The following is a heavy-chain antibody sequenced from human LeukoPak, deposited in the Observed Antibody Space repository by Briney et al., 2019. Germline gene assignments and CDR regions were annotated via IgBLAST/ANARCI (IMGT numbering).Heavy chain of an antibody. V-gene: IGHV4-34*01. D-gene: IGHD3-10*01. Sequence: GSLRLSCAASGFTFSSYWMSWVRQPPGKGLEWIGEINHSGSTNYNPSLKSRVTISVDTSKNQFSLKLSSVTAADTAVYYCARELPMVRGVYNWFDPWGQGTLVTVSS. CDR3: ARELPMVRGVYNWFDP. CDR2: INHSGST. CDR1: GFTFSSYW. J-gene: IGHJ5*02.